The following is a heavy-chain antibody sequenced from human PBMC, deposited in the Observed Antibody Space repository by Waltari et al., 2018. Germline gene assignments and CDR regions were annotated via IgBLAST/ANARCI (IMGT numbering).Heavy chain of an antibody. D-gene: IGHD2-21*02. J-gene: IGHJ4*02. CDR3: ARHQRVTGIQR. V-gene: IGHV4-38-2*01. CDR2: IYPSGRT. Sequence: QVQLQESGPGLVKPSETLSLTCAVSGYSISRGSSLGWIRQPPGKGLEWIGGIYPSGRTYYNPSLKSRVTISVDTSKNQFSLKLSSVTAADTAVYYCARHQRVTGIQRWGQGTLVTVSS. CDR1: GYSISRGSS.